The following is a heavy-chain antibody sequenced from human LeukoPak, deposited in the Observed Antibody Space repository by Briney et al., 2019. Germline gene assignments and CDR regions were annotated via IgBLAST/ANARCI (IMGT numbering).Heavy chain of an antibody. J-gene: IGHJ4*02. Sequence: SETLSLTCTVSGGSISSYYWSWIRQPAGKGLEWIGRIYTSGSTNYNPSLKSRVTMSVDTSKNQFSLKLSSVTAADTAVYYCARVVPIAVAGILWYFDYWGQGTLVTVSS. CDR1: GGSISSYY. V-gene: IGHV4-4*07. D-gene: IGHD6-19*01. CDR3: ARVVPIAVAGILWYFDY. CDR2: IYTSGST.